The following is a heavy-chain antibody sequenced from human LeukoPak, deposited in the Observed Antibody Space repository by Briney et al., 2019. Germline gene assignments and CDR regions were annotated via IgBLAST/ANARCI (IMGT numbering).Heavy chain of an antibody. D-gene: IGHD2-15*01. V-gene: IGHV3-23*01. CDR2: IGGSGTTT. CDR1: GLTFSNYA. J-gene: IGHJ4*02. Sequence: GGPLRLSCAASGLTFSNYAMSWVRQSPGKGLEWVSAIGGSGTTTYYADSVKGRFTISRDNSKNVLYLQMNSLRAEDTALYYCAKAEYCGGGNCLKFDSWGQGTLVTVSS. CDR3: AKAEYCGGGNCLKFDS.